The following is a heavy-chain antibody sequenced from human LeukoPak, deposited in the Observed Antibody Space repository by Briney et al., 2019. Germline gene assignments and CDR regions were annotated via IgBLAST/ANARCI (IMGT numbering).Heavy chain of an antibody. Sequence: ASVKVSCKASGYTFTSYGISWVRQAPGQGLEWMGWISAYNGNTNYAQKLQGRVTMTTDTSTSTAYMELRSLRSDDTAVYYCARDHEQWLVRGKNFDYWGQGTLVTVSS. D-gene: IGHD6-19*01. CDR2: ISAYNGNT. CDR3: ARDHEQWLVRGKNFDY. V-gene: IGHV1-18*01. J-gene: IGHJ4*02. CDR1: GYTFTSYG.